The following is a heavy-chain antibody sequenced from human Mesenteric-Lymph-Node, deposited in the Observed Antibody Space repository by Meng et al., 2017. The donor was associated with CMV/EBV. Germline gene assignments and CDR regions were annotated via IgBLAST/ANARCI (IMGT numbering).Heavy chain of an antibody. CDR3: ARVDGSSTSCRVMDV. Sequence: GGSLRLSCAASGFTFDDYAMHWVRQAPGKGLEWVSGINWNSGSIGYADSVKGRFIISRDNAKNSLYLQMNSLRAEDTAVYYCARVDGSSTSCRVMDVWGQGTTVTVPS. J-gene: IGHJ6*02. CDR1: GFTFDDYA. CDR2: INWNSGSI. V-gene: IGHV3-9*01. D-gene: IGHD2-2*01.